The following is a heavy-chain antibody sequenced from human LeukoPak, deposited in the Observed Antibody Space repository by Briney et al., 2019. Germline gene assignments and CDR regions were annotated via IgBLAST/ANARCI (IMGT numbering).Heavy chain of an antibody. D-gene: IGHD3-3*01. CDR3: ARAWSGILAYDAFDI. J-gene: IGHJ3*02. CDR2: IIPIYDSA. Sequence: ASVKVSCKASGGALSSSAVSWLRLAPGQGLEWLGGIIPIYDSADYAQRFQGRVKISTDESTITLFLELSSLTPEDTAVYYCARAWSGILAYDAFDIWGQGTMINVSS. V-gene: IGHV1-69*05. CDR1: GGALSSSA.